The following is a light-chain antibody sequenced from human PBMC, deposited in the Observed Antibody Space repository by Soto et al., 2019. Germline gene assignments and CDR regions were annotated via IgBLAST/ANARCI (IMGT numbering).Light chain of an antibody. Sequence: QSALTQPASVSGSPGQSITISCTGTSSDVGSYNLVSWYPQHPGKAPKLMIYEVSKWPSGVSNRFSGSKSGNTASLTISGLQAEDEADYYCCSYAGSSTFVVFGGGTKLTVL. CDR3: CSYAGSSTFVV. CDR2: EVS. V-gene: IGLV2-23*02. CDR1: SSDVGSYNL. J-gene: IGLJ3*02.